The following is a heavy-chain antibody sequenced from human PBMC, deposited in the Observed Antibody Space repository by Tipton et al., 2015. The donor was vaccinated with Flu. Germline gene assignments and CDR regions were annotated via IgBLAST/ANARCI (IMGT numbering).Heavy chain of an antibody. D-gene: IGHD1-26*01. Sequence: QSGPEVKKPGASVKVSCKASGYTFTSYYMHWVRQAPGQGLEWMGIINPSGGSTSYAQKFQGRVTMTRDTSTSTVYMELSSLRSEDTAVYYCARDEVGATTMTWFDPWGQGTLVTVSS. V-gene: IGHV1-46*01. CDR3: ARDEVGATTMTWFDP. CDR1: GYTFTSYY. J-gene: IGHJ5*02. CDR2: INPSGGST.